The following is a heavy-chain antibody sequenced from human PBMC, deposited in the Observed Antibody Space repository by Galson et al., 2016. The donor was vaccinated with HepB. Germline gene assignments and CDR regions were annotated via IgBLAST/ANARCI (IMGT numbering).Heavy chain of an antibody. CDR3: ARIRATVTLRPKWYIDL. Sequence: PALVKPTQTLTLTCSFSGFSLTTYGMSVSWLRQPPGKALEWLALIDWDDNKYYNTSLKTRLTISKDTSKNQVVLTVTNLDPVDTATYYCARIRATVTLRPKWYIDLWGRGTLVTVSS. V-gene: IGHV2-70*01. CDR2: IDWDDNK. CDR1: GFSLTTYGMS. D-gene: IGHD4-17*01. J-gene: IGHJ2*01.